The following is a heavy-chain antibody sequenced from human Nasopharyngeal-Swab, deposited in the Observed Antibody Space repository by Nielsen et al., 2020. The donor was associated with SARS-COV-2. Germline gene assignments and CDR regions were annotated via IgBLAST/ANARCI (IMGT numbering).Heavy chain of an antibody. CDR2: IYYSGST. D-gene: IGHD3-9*01. CDR1: GGSISSYY. CDR3: ASAVLRYFDWLFPGGWFDP. Sequence: SETLSLTCTVSGGSISSYYWSWIRQPPGKGLEWIGSIYYSGSTYYNPSLKSRVTISVDTSKNQFSLKLSSVTAADTAVYYCASAVLRYFDWLFPGGWFDPWGQGTLVTVSS. J-gene: IGHJ5*02. V-gene: IGHV4-59*05.